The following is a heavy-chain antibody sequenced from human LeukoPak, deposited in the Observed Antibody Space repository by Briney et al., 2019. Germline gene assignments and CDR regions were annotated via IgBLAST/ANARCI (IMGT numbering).Heavy chain of an antibody. CDR1: GFTFSSYG. Sequence: GRSLRLSCAASGFTFSSYGMHWVHQAPGKGLEWVAVISYDGSNKYYADSVKGRFTISRDNSKNTLYLQMNSLRAEDTAVYYCAKEIRGLTMVRGVDAFDIWGQGTMVTVSS. CDR3: AKEIRGLTMVRGVDAFDI. J-gene: IGHJ3*02. D-gene: IGHD3-10*01. V-gene: IGHV3-30*18. CDR2: ISYDGSNK.